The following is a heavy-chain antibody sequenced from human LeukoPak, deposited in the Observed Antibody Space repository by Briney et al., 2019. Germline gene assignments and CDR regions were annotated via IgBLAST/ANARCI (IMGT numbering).Heavy chain of an antibody. CDR2: IKQDGREK. V-gene: IGHV3-7*01. Sequence: GGSLRLSCAASGFTFSSYWMSWVRQAPGRGLVWVANIKQDGREKYYVASVKGRFTISRDNAKNSLYLQMNSLRAEDTAVYYCAVSRVGYYFDYWGQGTLVTVSS. D-gene: IGHD1-26*01. J-gene: IGHJ4*02. CDR1: GFTFSSYW. CDR3: AVSRVGYYFDY.